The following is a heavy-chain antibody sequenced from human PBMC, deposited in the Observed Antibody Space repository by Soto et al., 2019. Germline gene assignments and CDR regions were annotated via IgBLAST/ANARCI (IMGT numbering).Heavy chain of an antibody. D-gene: IGHD3-3*01. CDR3: AKDKRFLEWLASDYFDY. J-gene: IGHJ4*02. CDR2: ISGSGGST. Sequence: GGSLRLSCAASGFTFSSYAMSWVRQAPGKGLEWVSAISGSGGSTYYADSVKGRFTISRDNSKNTLYLQMNSLRAEDTAVYYCAKDKRFLEWLASDYFDYWGQGTLVTVSS. V-gene: IGHV3-23*01. CDR1: GFTFSSYA.